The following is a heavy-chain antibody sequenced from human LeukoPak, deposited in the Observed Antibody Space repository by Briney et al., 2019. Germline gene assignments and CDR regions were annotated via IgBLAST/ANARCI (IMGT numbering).Heavy chain of an antibody. CDR3: AKDFLYNVVDY. CDR1: GISLSNYA. V-gene: IGHV3-23*01. J-gene: IGHJ4*02. Sequence: QTGGSLRLSCVVSGISLSNYAMTWVRQAPGMGLEWVSSISGSGSSSYYADSVKGRFTVSRDNSKNTLHLQMNSLRAEDTAVYYCAKDFLYNVVDYWGQGTLVAVSS. CDR2: ISGSGSSS. D-gene: IGHD3-10*01.